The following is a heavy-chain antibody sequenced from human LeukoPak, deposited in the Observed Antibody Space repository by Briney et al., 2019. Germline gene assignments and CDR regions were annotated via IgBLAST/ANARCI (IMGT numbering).Heavy chain of an antibody. Sequence: PGGSLRLSCAASGFTFSSYAMSWVRQAPGKGLEWVSAISGRGGSTYYADSVKGRFTISRDNSKNTLYLQMNSLRAEDTAVYYCAKTWRDSSGYDYWGQGTLVTVSS. CDR2: ISGRGGST. CDR3: AKTWRDSSGYDY. J-gene: IGHJ4*02. D-gene: IGHD3-22*01. V-gene: IGHV3-23*01. CDR1: GFTFSSYA.